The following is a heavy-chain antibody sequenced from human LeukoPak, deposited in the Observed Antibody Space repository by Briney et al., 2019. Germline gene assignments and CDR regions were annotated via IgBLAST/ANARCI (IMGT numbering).Heavy chain of an antibody. V-gene: IGHV4-59*08. CDR2: IYYSGST. J-gene: IGHJ3*02. Sequence: SETLSLTCTVSGGSISHYFWSWIRQPPGKALEWIGYIYYSGSTNYNPSLKSRVTISVDTSKNQFSLKLSSVTAADTAVYYCARPGTGLAATNEHAFDIWGQGTRVTVSS. CDR1: GGSISHYF. D-gene: IGHD6-13*01. CDR3: ARPGTGLAATNEHAFDI.